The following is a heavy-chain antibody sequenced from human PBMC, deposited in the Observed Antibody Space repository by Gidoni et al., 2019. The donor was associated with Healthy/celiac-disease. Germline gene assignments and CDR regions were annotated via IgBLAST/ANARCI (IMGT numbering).Heavy chain of an antibody. CDR3: ARVGYDFWSGYYQYYFDY. J-gene: IGHJ4*02. CDR2: INPNSGGT. D-gene: IGHD3-3*01. V-gene: IGHV1-2*02. CDR1: GYTFTGYY. Sequence: AEVKKPGASVKVSCKASGYTFTGYYMHWVRQAPGQGLEWMGWINPNSGGTNYAQKFQGRVTMTRDTSISTAYMELSRLRSDDTAVYYCARVGYDFWSGYYQYYFDYWGQGTLVTVSS.